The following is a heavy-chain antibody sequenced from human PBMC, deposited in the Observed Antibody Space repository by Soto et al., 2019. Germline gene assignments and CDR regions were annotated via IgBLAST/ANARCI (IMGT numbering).Heavy chain of an antibody. CDR1: GYSFTTYW. D-gene: IGHD2-15*01. CDR3: ASYYGGISYDYYYYGMDV. Sequence: GESLKISCKGSGYSFTTYWISWVRQMPGKGLEWMGRIDPSDSYTNYSPSFQGHVTISADKSISTAYLQWSSLKASDTAMYYCASYYGGISYDYYYYGMDVWGQGTTVTV. J-gene: IGHJ6*02. CDR2: IDPSDSYT. V-gene: IGHV5-10-1*01.